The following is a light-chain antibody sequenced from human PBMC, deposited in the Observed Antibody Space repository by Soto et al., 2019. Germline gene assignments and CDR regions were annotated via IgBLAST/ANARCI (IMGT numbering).Light chain of an antibody. CDR3: QQYNIFPTS. V-gene: IGKV1D-16*01. CDR2: AAS. Sequence: IQMTQSPSSLFASVGDRVTSTCRACPGISSWLARYQQKQEKAPKSLIYAASSLQSGVPSRFSGSGSGTDFTLTISSLQREDFETYYCQQYNIFPTSFGGGTKVEIK. CDR1: PGISSW. J-gene: IGKJ4*01.